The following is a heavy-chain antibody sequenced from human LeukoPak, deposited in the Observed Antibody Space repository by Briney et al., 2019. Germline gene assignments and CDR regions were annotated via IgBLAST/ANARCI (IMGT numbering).Heavy chain of an antibody. V-gene: IGHV3-7*01. J-gene: IGHJ4*02. Sequence: GGSLRLSCAASGFTFSNYWMSWVRQAPGKWLEWLANINQDGSEMYYEDSVKGRFTISRDNAKSSLYLEMSGLRAEDTAVYYCADPPSGYWGQGTLVAVSS. CDR3: ADPPSGY. CDR2: INQDGSEM. D-gene: IGHD6-19*01. CDR1: GFTFSNYW.